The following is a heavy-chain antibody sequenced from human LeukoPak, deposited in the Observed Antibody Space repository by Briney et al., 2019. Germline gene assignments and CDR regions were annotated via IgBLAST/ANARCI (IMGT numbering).Heavy chain of an antibody. CDR1: GINFRSYG. CDR3: ARGARGYNYGYDELDY. CDR2: ISHDGSNK. V-gene: IGHV3-30*03. Sequence: GRSLRLSCAGSGINFRSYGMHWVRQALGKGLEWVAVISHDGSNKHYADSVKGRFTISRDNSKSTLYLQMNSLRAEDTAVYYCARGARGYNYGYDELDYWGQGTLVTVSS. J-gene: IGHJ4*02. D-gene: IGHD5-18*01.